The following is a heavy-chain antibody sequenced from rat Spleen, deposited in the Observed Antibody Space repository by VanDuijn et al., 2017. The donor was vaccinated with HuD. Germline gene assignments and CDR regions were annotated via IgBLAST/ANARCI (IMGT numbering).Heavy chain of an antibody. Sequence: QVQLKESGPGLVQPSQTLSLTCTVSGFSLTSYHVHWVRQPPGKGLEWMGVIWTGGSTAYNSLLKSRLSISRDTSKSQVFLKMNSLQTEDTAIYFCTGGTTRGWFAYWGPGTMVTVSS. V-gene: IGHV2-32*01. CDR2: IWTGGST. J-gene: IGHJ1*01. CDR1: GFSLTSYH. D-gene: IGHD1-5*01. CDR3: TGGTTRGWFAY.